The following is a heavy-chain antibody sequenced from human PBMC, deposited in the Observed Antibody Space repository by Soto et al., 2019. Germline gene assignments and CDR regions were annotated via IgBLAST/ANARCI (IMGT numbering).Heavy chain of an antibody. CDR2: ISYDGSNK. CDR3: ARGGYYDY. D-gene: IGHD3-22*01. V-gene: IGHV3-30-3*01. J-gene: IGHJ4*02. Sequence: PGGSLRLSCAASGFTFSSYAMHWVRQAPGKGLEWVAVISYDGSNKYYAESVKGRFTISRDNSKNTLYLQKNSLRAEDTAVYYCARGGYYDYWGQGTLVTVSS. CDR1: GFTFSSYA.